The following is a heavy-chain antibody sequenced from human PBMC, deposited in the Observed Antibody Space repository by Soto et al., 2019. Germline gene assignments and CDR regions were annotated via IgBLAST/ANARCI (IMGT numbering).Heavy chain of an antibody. Sequence: SETLSLTCTGSGDSISAYSWSGVRQPPGKGLEWIGNIHYNGNTKYSPSLKSRVTMSVDTSKNHFSLRLISVTAADTAIYFCAREGNLGRWLQPLDFWGQGTLVTVS. CDR2: IHYNGNT. CDR3: AREGNLGRWLQPLDF. D-gene: IGHD5-12*01. J-gene: IGHJ4*02. CDR1: GDSISAYS. V-gene: IGHV4-59*01.